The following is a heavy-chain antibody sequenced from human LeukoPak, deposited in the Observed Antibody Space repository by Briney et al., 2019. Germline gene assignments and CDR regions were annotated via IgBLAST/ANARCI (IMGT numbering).Heavy chain of an antibody. Sequence: GGSLRLSCAASGFTFSSYWMSWVRQAPGEGLEWVAKINQDGTEKAYVDSVRGRFTISRDNAKNSLFLQMNSLRAEDTAVYYCARSADSSGYFREIPLYYFDYWGQGTLVTVSS. CDR2: INQDGTEK. J-gene: IGHJ4*02. CDR1: GFTFSSYW. CDR3: ARSADSSGYFREIPLYYFDY. D-gene: IGHD3-22*01. V-gene: IGHV3-7*03.